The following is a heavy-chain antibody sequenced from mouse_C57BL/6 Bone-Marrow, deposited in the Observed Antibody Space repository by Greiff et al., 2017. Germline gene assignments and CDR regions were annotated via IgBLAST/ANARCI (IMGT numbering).Heavy chain of an antibody. CDR1: GYAFSSSW. D-gene: IGHD2-4*01. J-gene: IGHJ4*01. CDR2: IYPGDGDT. CDR3: ARDDYGRDY. Sequence: VQLQESGPELVKPGASVKISCKASGYAFSSSWMNWVKQRPGKGLEWIGRIYPGDGDTNYNGKFKGKATLTADKSSSTAYMQLSSLTSEDSAVYFCARDDYGRDYWGQGTSVTVSS. V-gene: IGHV1-82*01.